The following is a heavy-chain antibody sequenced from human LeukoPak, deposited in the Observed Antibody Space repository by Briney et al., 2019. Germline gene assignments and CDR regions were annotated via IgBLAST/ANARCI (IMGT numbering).Heavy chain of an antibody. CDR2: MSSDGSKK. D-gene: IGHD1-26*01. J-gene: IGHJ4*02. V-gene: IGHV3-30*03. Sequence: SLRLSCVASGFTFSSLGVHWVRQAPGKGLEWVAGMSSDGSKKHYADSVKGRLTLSRDNSKNTVYLQVDSLRTEDTAVYYCARDRWELLFDYWGQGTLVTVSS. CDR3: ARDRWELLFDY. CDR1: GFTFSSLG.